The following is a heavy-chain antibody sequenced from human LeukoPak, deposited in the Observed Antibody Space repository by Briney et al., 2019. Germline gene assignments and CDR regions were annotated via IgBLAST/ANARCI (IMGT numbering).Heavy chain of an antibody. CDR2: MYHTGST. CDR1: GYSMSSGYY. Sequence: PSETLSLTCTVSGYSMSSGYYWGWIRQPPERGLEWIGSMYHTGSTYYNPSLKSRVTISVDTSKNQFSLKLSSVTAADTAVYYCARGAPRLYYYGSGSYFGNWLDPWGQGTLVTVSS. D-gene: IGHD3-10*01. CDR3: ARGAPRLYYYGSGSYFGNWLDP. V-gene: IGHV4-38-2*02. J-gene: IGHJ5*02.